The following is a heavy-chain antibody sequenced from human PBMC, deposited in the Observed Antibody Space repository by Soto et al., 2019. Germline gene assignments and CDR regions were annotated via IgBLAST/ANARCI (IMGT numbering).Heavy chain of an antibody. J-gene: IGHJ6*02. V-gene: IGHV1-69*13. CDR1: GGTFSSYA. CDR3: ASRGYYDFWSGYFSRNYYGMDV. Sequence: SVKVSCKASGGTFSSYAISWVRQAPGQGLEWMGGIIPIFGTANYAQKFQGRVTITADESTSTAYMELSSLRSEDTAVYYCASRGYYDFWSGYFSRNYYGMDVWGQGTTVTVSS. D-gene: IGHD3-3*01. CDR2: IIPIFGTA.